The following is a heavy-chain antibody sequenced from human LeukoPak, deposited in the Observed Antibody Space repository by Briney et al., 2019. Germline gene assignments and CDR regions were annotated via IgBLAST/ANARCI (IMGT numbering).Heavy chain of an antibody. D-gene: IGHD3-10*01. Sequence: SETLSLTCAVSGGSISSSNWWSWVRQPPGKGLEWIGEIYHSGSTNYNPSLKSRVTISVDKSKNQFSLKLSSVTAADTAVYYCAREYSRSWFGELFLAVRDPYYYYYMDVWGKGTTVTISS. J-gene: IGHJ6*03. CDR3: AREYSRSWFGELFLAVRDPYYYYYMDV. CDR1: GGSISSSNW. V-gene: IGHV4-4*02. CDR2: IYHSGST.